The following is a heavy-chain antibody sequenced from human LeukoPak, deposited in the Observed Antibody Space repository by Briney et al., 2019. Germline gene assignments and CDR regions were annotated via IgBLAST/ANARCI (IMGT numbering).Heavy chain of an antibody. CDR1: GFTFSSYG. D-gene: IGHD2-15*01. J-gene: IGHJ4*02. CDR3: ARVPSDCSGGSCSDY. CDR2: IWYDGSNK. V-gene: IGHV3-33*01. Sequence: GGSLRLSCAASGFTFSSYGMHWVRQAPGKGLEWVAVIWYDGSNKYYADSVKGRFTISRGNSKNTLYLQMNSLRAEDTAVYYCARVPSDCSGGSCSDYWGQGTLVTVSS.